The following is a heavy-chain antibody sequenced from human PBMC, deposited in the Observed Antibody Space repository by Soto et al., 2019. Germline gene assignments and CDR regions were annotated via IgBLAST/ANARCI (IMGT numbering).Heavy chain of an antibody. J-gene: IGHJ4*02. CDR2: TIPTFGAG. D-gene: IGHD5-12*01. V-gene: IGHV1-69*06. Sequence: SVKVSCKASGGTFSSNPISWMRQAPGQGLEWVGGTIPTFGAGSYAQRFQGRVTITADKSTHTAYMELSNLRPEDTAVYYCARRQSNGYNRYFDSWGQGTLVTVSS. CDR1: GGTFSSNP. CDR3: ARRQSNGYNRYFDS.